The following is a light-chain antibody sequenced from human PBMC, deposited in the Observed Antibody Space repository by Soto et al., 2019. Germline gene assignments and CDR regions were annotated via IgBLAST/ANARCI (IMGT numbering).Light chain of an antibody. Sequence: EIVLTQSPGTLSLSPGERATLSCRASQSVSNSHLAWHQQKPGQAPRLLIFGVSSRAAGIPDRFSGSGSGTDFTLTISRLEPEDYAVYYCHQYDKSPRTFGSGTKV. CDR3: HQYDKSPRT. CDR2: GVS. CDR1: QSVSNSH. J-gene: IGKJ4*01. V-gene: IGKV3-20*01.